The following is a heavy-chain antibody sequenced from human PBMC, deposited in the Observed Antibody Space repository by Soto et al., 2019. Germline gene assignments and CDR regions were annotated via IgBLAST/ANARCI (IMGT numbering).Heavy chain of an antibody. CDR3: ARSSNWVLDY. Sequence: GGSLRLSCAASGLIFSNYWMTWVRQAPGKGLELVASVKGDGSAKYYVDSVKGRFAISRDNAHNSLYLQMNSLRTEDTAVYFCARSSNWVLDYWGQGALVTVSS. CDR2: VKGDGSAK. D-gene: IGHD3-16*01. CDR1: GLIFSNYW. V-gene: IGHV3-7*05. J-gene: IGHJ4*02.